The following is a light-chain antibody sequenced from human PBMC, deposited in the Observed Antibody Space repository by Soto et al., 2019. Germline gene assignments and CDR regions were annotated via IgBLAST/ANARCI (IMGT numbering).Light chain of an antibody. CDR1: QDISRW. V-gene: IGKV1-12*01. CDR2: GAS. Sequence: DIQMTQSPSSVSASVGDRVTITCRASQDISRWLAWYQQKSGKAPNLLVYGASILPSGVPSRFSGSGSGTDFTLTISSLQPEDFATYYCQQTHSFPATFGGGTKVEIK. CDR3: QQTHSFPAT. J-gene: IGKJ4*01.